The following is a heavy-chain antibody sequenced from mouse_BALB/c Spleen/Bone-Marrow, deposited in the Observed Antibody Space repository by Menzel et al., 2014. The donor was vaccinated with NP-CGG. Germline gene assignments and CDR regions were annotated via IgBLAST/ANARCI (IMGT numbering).Heavy chain of an antibody. J-gene: IGHJ3*01. CDR2: INPYNDGT. D-gene: IGHD2-4*01. V-gene: IGHV1-14*01. Sequence: VQLQQSGPELVKPGASVKMSCKASGCTFTSYVMHWVKQKPGQGLEWIGHINPYNDGTKYNEKFKGKATLTSDKSSSTAYMELSSLTSEDSAVYYCARDGDYDWFAYWGQGTLVTVSA. CDR1: GCTFTSYV. CDR3: ARDGDYDWFAY.